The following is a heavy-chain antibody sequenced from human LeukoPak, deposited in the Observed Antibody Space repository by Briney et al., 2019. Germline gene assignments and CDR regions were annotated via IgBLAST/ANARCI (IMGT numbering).Heavy chain of an antibody. J-gene: IGHJ3*02. CDR3: ARVPLGILNAFDI. V-gene: IGHV4-59*01. CDR1: GGSISSYY. CDR2: IYYSGST. Sequence: SETLSLTCTVSGGSISSYYWSWIRQPPGKGLEWIGYIYYSGSTNYNPSLKSRVTISVDTSKNQFSLKLSSVTAEDTAVYYCARVPLGILNAFDIWGQGTMVTVSS. D-gene: IGHD3-16*01.